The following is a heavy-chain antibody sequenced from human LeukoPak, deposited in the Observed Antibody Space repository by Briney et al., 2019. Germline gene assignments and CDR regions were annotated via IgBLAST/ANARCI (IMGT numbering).Heavy chain of an antibody. D-gene: IGHD1-26*01. Sequence: SETLSLTCTVSGGSITSTAYYWGWIRQPPGQGLEWIGKISYSGSSYSNPSLKSRVTISVDTSKNHFSLKLTSVTAADTAVYYCARVQWELLAYYFDYWGQGTLVTVSS. J-gene: IGHJ4*02. CDR2: ISYSGSS. CDR3: ARVQWELLAYYFDY. CDR1: GGSITSTAYY. V-gene: IGHV4-39*02.